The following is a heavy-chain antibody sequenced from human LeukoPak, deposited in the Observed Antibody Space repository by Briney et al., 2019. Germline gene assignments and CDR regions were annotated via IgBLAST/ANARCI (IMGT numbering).Heavy chain of an antibody. Sequence: PGGSLRLSCAASGFTFSSYWMHWVRQAPGKGLVWVSRINSDGSSTSYADSVKGRFTISRDNAKNTLYLQMNSLRAEDTAVYYCARESRSRNGRVFDYWGQGTLVTVSS. D-gene: IGHD1-1*01. CDR2: INSDGSST. V-gene: IGHV3-74*01. CDR1: GFTFSSYW. CDR3: ARESRSRNGRVFDY. J-gene: IGHJ4*02.